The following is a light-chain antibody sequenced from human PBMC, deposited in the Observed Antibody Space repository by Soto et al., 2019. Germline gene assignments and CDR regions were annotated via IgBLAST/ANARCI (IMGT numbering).Light chain of an antibody. Sequence: EIVLTQSPGTLSLSPGERATLSCRASQSVSSTYLAWYQQKPGQAPRLLIYDASNRATGIPDRFSGSGSGTDFTLTISRLEPEDFAVYYCQQYGSSVTFGQGTKVESK. V-gene: IGKV3-20*01. J-gene: IGKJ1*01. CDR3: QQYGSSVT. CDR1: QSVSSTY. CDR2: DAS.